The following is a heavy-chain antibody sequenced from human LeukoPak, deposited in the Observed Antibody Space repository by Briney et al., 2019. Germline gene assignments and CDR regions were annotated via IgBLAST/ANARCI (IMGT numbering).Heavy chain of an antibody. CDR2: INPNSGGT. Sequence: ASVKVSCKASGYTFTGYYMHWVRQAPGQGLEWMGWINPNSGGTNYAQKFQGRVTMTRNISISTAYMELSSLRSEDTAVYYCARGLARGVIAYWGQGTLVTVSS. CDR1: GYTFTGYY. V-gene: IGHV1-2*02. CDR3: ARGLARGVIAY. J-gene: IGHJ4*02. D-gene: IGHD3-10*01.